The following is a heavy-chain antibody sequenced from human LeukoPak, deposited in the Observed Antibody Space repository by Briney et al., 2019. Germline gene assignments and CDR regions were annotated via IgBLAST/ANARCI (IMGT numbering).Heavy chain of an antibody. D-gene: IGHD2-21*02. J-gene: IGHJ5*02. CDR3: ARQAYCGGDCYSGWFDP. CDR2: IYYSGST. V-gene: IGHV4-39*01. CDR1: GGSISSSSYY. Sequence: SETLSLTCTVSGGSISSSSYYWGWIRQPPGKGLEWIGSIYYSGSTYYNPSLKSRVTISVDTSKNQFSLKLSSVTAADTAVYYCARQAYCGGDCYSGWFDPWGQGTLVTVSS.